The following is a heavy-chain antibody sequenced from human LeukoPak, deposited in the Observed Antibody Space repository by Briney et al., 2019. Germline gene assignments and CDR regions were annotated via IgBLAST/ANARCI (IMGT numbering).Heavy chain of an antibody. V-gene: IGHV4-34*01. Sequence: SETLSLTCAVYGGSFSGYYWSWIRQPPGKGLEWIGEINHSGSTNYNPSLKSRVTISVDTSKNQFSLKLCSVTAADTAVYYCARAGRWLQRWGQGTLVTVSS. CDR3: ARAGRWLQR. CDR2: INHSGST. J-gene: IGHJ4*02. D-gene: IGHD5-24*01. CDR1: GGSFSGYY.